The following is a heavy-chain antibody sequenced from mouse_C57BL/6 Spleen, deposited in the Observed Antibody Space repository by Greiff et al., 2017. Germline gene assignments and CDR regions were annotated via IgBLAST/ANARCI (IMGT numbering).Heavy chain of an antibody. J-gene: IGHJ1*03. D-gene: IGHD2-2*01. V-gene: IGHV1-80*01. CDR3: ARGGLQDFDV. CDR1: GYAFSSYW. Sequence: VKLQESGAELVKPGASVKISCKASGYAFSSYWMNWVKQRPGKGLEWIGQIYPGDGDTNYNGKFKGKATLTADKSSSTAYMQLSSLTSEDSAVYFCARGGLQDFDVWGTGTTVTVSS. CDR2: IYPGDGDT.